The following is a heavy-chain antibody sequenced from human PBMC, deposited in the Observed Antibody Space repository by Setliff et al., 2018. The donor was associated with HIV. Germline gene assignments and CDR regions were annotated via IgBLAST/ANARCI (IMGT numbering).Heavy chain of an antibody. J-gene: IGHJ4*02. D-gene: IGHD1-26*01. Sequence: GGSLRLSCAASGFTFDDYAMNWVRQPPGKGLEWVANIHKDGSEKYYVDSVKGRFTMSRDNAKNLVYLEMNSLKVEDTAVYYCARDATRGGDFDFWGQGTLVTVSS. CDR1: GFTFDDYA. CDR3: ARDATRGGDFDF. V-gene: IGHV3-7*01. CDR2: IHKDGSEK.